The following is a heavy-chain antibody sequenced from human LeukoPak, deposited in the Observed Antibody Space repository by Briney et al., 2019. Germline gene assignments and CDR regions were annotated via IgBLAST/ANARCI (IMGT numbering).Heavy chain of an antibody. J-gene: IGHJ4*02. Sequence: SVKVSCKASGGTFSSYAISWVRQAPGQGLAWMGRIIPILGIANYAQKFQGRVTITADKSTSTAYMELSSLRSEDTAVYYCARDLDTAKTYWGQGTLVTVSS. CDR1: GGTFSSYA. CDR2: IIPILGIA. V-gene: IGHV1-69*04. D-gene: IGHD5-18*01. CDR3: ARDLDTAKTY.